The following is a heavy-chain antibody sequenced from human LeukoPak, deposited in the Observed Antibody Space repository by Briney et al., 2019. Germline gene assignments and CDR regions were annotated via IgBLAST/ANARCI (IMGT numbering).Heavy chain of an antibody. V-gene: IGHV3-30-3*01. D-gene: IGHD5-24*01. CDR3: ARDRTATSHAFDI. Sequence: GGSLRLSCAASGFTFSSYAMSWVRQAPGKGLEWVAVISYDGSNKYYADSVKGRFTISRDNSKNTLYLQMNSLRAEDTAVYYCARDRTATSHAFDIWGQGTMVTVSS. J-gene: IGHJ3*02. CDR1: GFTFSSYA. CDR2: ISYDGSNK.